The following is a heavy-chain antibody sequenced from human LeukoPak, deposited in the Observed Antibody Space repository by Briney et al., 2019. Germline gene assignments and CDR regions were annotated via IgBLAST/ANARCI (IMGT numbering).Heavy chain of an antibody. V-gene: IGHV3-23*01. CDR1: GFTFSNYA. J-gene: IGHJ4*02. D-gene: IGHD6-13*01. CDR2: IRGSGSST. Sequence: PGGSLRLPCAASGFTFSNYAMSWVRQAPGKELEWLSTIRGSGSSTYYADSVKGRFTISRDNSKNTLYLQMNSLRADDTAVYYCAKDLEYSSNWYYFDYWGQGTLVTVSS. CDR3: AKDLEYSSNWYYFDY.